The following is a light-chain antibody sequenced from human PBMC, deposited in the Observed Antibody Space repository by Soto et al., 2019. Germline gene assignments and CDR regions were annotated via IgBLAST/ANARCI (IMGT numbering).Light chain of an antibody. CDR1: SSDVGNYNY. V-gene: IGLV2-14*01. CDR2: GVS. CDR3: SSSTTTSWV. J-gene: IGLJ1*01. Sequence: QSALTQPASVSGSPGRSVTISCTGTSSDVGNYNYVSWYQHHPGKAPKLMIYGVSNRPSGVSNRFSGSKSGNTASLTISGLQAEDEADYYCSSSTTTSWVFGTGTKVTVL.